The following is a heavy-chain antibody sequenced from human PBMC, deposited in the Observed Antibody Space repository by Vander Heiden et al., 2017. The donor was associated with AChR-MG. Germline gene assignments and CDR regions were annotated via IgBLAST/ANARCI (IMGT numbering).Heavy chain of an antibody. CDR3: TGDHGDNPDY. J-gene: IGHJ4*02. V-gene: IGHV3-48*01. Sequence: EVHLVESGGGLVQPGGSLRRSCAASGFTFSSYRMNWVRRAPGKWLEWVSYISSSSSTIYDADSVKGRFTISRDNAKNSLYLKMKSLRAEDTAVYYCTGDHGDNPDYWGQGTLVTVSS. CDR2: ISSSSSTI. CDR1: GFTFSSYR. D-gene: IGHD4-17*01.